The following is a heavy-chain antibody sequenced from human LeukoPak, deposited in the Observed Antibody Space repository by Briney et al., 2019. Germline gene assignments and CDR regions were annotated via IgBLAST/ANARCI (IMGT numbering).Heavy chain of an antibody. CDR2: IYYSGST. CDR3: ARVGGSLTFDP. D-gene: IGHD2-15*01. J-gene: IGHJ5*02. CDR1: GGSISSGSYY. Sequence: PSETLSLTCTVSGGSISSGSYYWSWIRQPAGKGLEWIGSIYYSGSTYYNPSLKSRVTISVDTSKNQFSLKLSSVTAADTAVYYCARVGGSLTFDPWGQGTLVTVSS. V-gene: IGHV4-39*07.